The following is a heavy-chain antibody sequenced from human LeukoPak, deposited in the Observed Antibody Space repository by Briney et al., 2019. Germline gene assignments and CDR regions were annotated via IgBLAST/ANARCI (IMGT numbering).Heavy chain of an antibody. J-gene: IGHJ4*02. CDR3: AKDGGSGLDY. CDR1: GFTFDDYA. Sequence: GRSLRLSCAASGFTFDDYAMHWVRQAPGKGLEWVSGISWNSGSIGYADSVKGRFTISRDNAKNSLYLQMNSLRAEDVALYYCAKDGGSGLDYWGQGTLVTVSS. D-gene: IGHD6-19*01. CDR2: ISWNSGSI. V-gene: IGHV3-9*03.